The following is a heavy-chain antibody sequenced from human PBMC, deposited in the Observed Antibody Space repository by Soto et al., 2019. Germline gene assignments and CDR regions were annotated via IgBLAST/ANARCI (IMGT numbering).Heavy chain of an antibody. CDR1: GGTFSSYA. V-gene: IGHV1-69*01. J-gene: IGHJ6*02. CDR3: ARREVDTDMVQSGVNYYNGMDV. D-gene: IGHD5-18*01. Sequence: QVQLVQSGAEVKKPGSSVNVSGKASGGTFSSYAISWVRQAPGQGLEWMGGIIPISGTANYAQKFQGRVTITADESTSKAYMELSRLRSEDTAVYYCARREVDTDMVQSGVNYYNGMDVWGQGTTVTVS. CDR2: IIPISGTA.